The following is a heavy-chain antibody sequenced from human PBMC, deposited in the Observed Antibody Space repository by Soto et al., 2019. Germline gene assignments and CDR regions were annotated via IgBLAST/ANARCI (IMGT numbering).Heavy chain of an antibody. Sequence: EVQLLEYGGGLVQPGGSLRLSCAASGFTFSSYAMSWVRQAPGKGLEWVSAISGSGGSTYYADSVKGRFTISRDNSKNTLYLQMNSLRAEDTAVYYCAKGDPRFGGTKVIFDYWGQVPLVTVSS. V-gene: IGHV3-23*01. CDR3: AKGDPRFGGTKVIFDY. D-gene: IGHD3-10*01. CDR2: ISGSGGST. CDR1: GFTFSSYA. J-gene: IGHJ4*02.